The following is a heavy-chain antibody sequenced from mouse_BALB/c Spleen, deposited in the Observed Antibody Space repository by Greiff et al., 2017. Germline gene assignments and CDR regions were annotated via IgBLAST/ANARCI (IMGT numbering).Heavy chain of an antibody. CDR1: GFTFSSFG. Sequence: EVMLVESGGGLVQPGGSRKLSCAASGFTFSSFGMHWVRQAPEKGLEWVAYISSGSSTIYYADTVKGRFTISRDNPKNTLFLQMTSLRSEDTAMYYCARGRYGNYDYWGQGTTLTVSS. D-gene: IGHD2-10*02. CDR3: ARGRYGNYDY. J-gene: IGHJ2*01. CDR2: ISSGSSTI. V-gene: IGHV5-17*02.